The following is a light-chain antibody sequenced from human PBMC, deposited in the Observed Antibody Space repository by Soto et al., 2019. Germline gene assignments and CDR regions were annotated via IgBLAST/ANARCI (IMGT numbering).Light chain of an antibody. CDR2: GAS. Sequence: EIVMTQSPVILSVSPGERATLSCRASQSVRSNYLAWYQQKPGQAPSLLIFGASTRAAGIPARFSASGSGTEFTLTISSLQSEDFAVYYCQQRRDWPITFGQGTRLEIK. J-gene: IGKJ5*01. CDR1: QSVRSNY. CDR3: QQRRDWPIT. V-gene: IGKV3-15*01.